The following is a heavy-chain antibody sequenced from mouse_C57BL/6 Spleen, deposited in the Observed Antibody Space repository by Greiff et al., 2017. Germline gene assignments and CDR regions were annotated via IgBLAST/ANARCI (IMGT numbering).Heavy chain of an antibody. CDR3: ATSLGSGYWYFDV. CDR1: GYTFTSYW. J-gene: IGHJ1*03. V-gene: IGHV1-64*01. D-gene: IGHD1-1*01. Sequence: QVQLQHPGAELVKPGASVKLSCKASGYTFTSYWMHWVKQRPGQGLEWIGMIHPNSGSTNYNEKFKSKATLTVDKSSSTASMQLSSLTSEDSAVYYCATSLGSGYWYFDVWGTGTTGTVSS. CDR2: IHPNSGST.